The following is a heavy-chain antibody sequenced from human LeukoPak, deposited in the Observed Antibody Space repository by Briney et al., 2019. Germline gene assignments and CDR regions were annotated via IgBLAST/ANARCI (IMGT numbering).Heavy chain of an antibody. J-gene: IGHJ4*02. V-gene: IGHV3-48*02. CDR1: GSTAGDYS. CDR3: CSESRY. D-gene: IGHD2-15*01. Sequence: PGGSLRPSYAPSGSTAGDYSMNWVRQAPGKGLEWVSWITGSSDTIFYADSVKGRFTISRDNAKNSLYLQMSSLRDEDTAMYYCCSESRYWGQGTLVIVSS. CDR2: ITGSSDTI.